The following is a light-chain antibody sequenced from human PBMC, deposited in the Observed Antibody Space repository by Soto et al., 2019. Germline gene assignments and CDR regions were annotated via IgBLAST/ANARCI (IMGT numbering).Light chain of an antibody. J-gene: IGKJ1*01. CDR3: PQCGSSPS. V-gene: IGKV3-20*01. CDR1: QSVSSSY. CDR2: DTS. Sequence: EIVLTQSPGTLSLSPGERATLSCRASQSVSSSYLAWYQQKPGKAPRLLIADTSSRAPGIPDRWSGSGSVTDFTLAISRLEPEDFAVYDCPQCGSSPSFGQGTKVELK.